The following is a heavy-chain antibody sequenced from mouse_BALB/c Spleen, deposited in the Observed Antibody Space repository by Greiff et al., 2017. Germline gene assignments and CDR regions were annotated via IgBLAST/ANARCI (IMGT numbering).Heavy chain of an antibody. D-gene: IGHD4-1*01. J-gene: IGHJ2*01. Sequence: EVQGVESGPELVKPGASVKISCKASGYSFTGYYMHWVKQSHVKSLEWIGRINPYNGATSYNQNFKDKASLTVDKSSSTAYMELHSLTSEDSAVYYCARLFRTGVDYWGQGTTLTVSS. CDR2: INPYNGAT. CDR3: ARLFRTGVDY. CDR1: GYSFTGYY. V-gene: IGHV1-31*01.